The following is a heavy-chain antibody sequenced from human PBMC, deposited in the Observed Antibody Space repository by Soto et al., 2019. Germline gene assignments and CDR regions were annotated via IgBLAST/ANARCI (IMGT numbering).Heavy chain of an antibody. V-gene: IGHV1-18*01. Sequence: VSVKVSCKASGYTFTSYGISWVRQAPGQGLEWMGWISAYNGNTNYAQKLQGRVTMTTDTSTSTAYMELRRLRTDDTAVYYCARGGPYYYDHYGMDVWGQGTTVTVSS. CDR3: ARGGPYYYDHYGMDV. CDR1: GYTFTSYG. CDR2: ISAYNGNT. J-gene: IGHJ6*02. D-gene: IGHD1-26*01.